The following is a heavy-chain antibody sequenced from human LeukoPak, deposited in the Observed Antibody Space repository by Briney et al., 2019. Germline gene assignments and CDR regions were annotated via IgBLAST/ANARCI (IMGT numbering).Heavy chain of an antibody. J-gene: IGHJ4*02. CDR1: GFTFSSYG. Sequence: GGSLRLSCAASGFTFSSYGMHWVRQAPGKGLXWVAVIWYVGSNKYYADSVKGRFTISRDNSKNTLYLQMNSLRAEDTAVYYCARDFGSSPFDYWGQGTLVTVSS. CDR3: ARDFGSSPFDY. V-gene: IGHV3-33*01. CDR2: IWYVGSNK. D-gene: IGHD6-13*01.